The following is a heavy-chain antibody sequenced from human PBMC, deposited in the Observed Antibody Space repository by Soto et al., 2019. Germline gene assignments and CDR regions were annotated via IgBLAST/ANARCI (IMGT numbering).Heavy chain of an antibody. CDR2: IYYSGST. V-gene: IGHV4-31*03. J-gene: IGHJ4*02. Sequence: PSETLSITSTVSGGSISSGDYYWSWIRQHPGKGLEWIGYIYYSGSTYYNPSLKSRVTISVDTSKNQFSLKLSSVTAADTAVYNCARGRSFLYWGKGTLRAVSS. CDR1: GGSISSGDYY. CDR3: ARGRSFLY. D-gene: IGHD3-16*02.